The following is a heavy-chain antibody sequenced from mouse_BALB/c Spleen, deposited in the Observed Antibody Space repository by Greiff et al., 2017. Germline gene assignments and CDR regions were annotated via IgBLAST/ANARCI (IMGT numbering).Heavy chain of an antibody. V-gene: IGHV3-2*02. D-gene: IGHD1-1*01. CDR1: GYSITSDYA. CDR3: ARNYGSSCFDY. J-gene: IGHJ2*01. CDR2: ISYSGST. Sequence: EVQRVESGPGLVKPSQSLSLTCTVTGYSITSDYAWNWIRQFPGNKLEWMGYISYSGSTSYNPSLKSRISITRDTSKNQFFLQLNSVTTEDTATYYCARNYGSSCFDYWGQGTTLTVSS.